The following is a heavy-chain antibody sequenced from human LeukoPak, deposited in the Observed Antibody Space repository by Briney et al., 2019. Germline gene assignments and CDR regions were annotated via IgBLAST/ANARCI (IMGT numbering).Heavy chain of an antibody. V-gene: IGHV4-4*07. Sequence: SETLSLTCTVSGGSISSYYWSWIRQPAGKGLEWIGRIYTSGSTNYNPSLKSRVTMSVDTSKNQFSPKLSSVTAADTAVYYCARGPAPFWSGYYPLDYWGQGTLVTVSS. CDR1: GGSISSYY. CDR2: IYTSGST. D-gene: IGHD3-3*01. CDR3: ARGPAPFWSGYYPLDY. J-gene: IGHJ4*02.